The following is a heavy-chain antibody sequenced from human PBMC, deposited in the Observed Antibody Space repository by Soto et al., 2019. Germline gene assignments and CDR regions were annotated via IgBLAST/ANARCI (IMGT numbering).Heavy chain of an antibody. V-gene: IGHV3-30*18. J-gene: IGHJ4*02. CDR1: GFTFSSYG. CDR3: AKDAPAWVWFGEFYFDY. Sequence: GGSLRLSCAASGFTFSSYGMHWVRQAPGKGLEWVAVISYDGSNKYYADSVKGRFTISRDNSKNTLYLQMNSLRAEDTAVYYCAKDAPAWVWFGEFYFDYWGQGTLVTVSS. D-gene: IGHD3-10*01. CDR2: ISYDGSNK.